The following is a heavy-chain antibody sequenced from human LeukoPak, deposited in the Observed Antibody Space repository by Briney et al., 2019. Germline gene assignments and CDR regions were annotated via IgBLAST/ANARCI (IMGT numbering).Heavy chain of an antibody. CDR3: ARSGYSYGYGWFDH. J-gene: IGHJ5*02. CDR1: GFTFSSYA. CDR2: ISYDGSNK. Sequence: PGGSLRLSCAASGFTFSSYAMHWVRQAPGKGLEWVAVISYDGSNKYYADSVKGRFTISRDNSKNTLYLQMNSLRAEDTAVYYCARSGYSYGYGWFDHWGQGTLVTVSS. D-gene: IGHD5-18*01. V-gene: IGHV3-30-3*01.